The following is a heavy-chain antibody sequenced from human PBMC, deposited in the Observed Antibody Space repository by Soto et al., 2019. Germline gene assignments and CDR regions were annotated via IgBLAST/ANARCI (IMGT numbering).Heavy chain of an antibody. CDR2: ISYSGST. Sequence: PSETLSLTCSVSGASITTYYWSWIRQPPGKGLEWIGSISYSGSTKYNPSLESRVMISLDTSKNQFSLRLTSVTAADTALYYCARDWDSSGLFDPWRQGALVTVSS. V-gene: IGHV4-59*01. D-gene: IGHD3-10*01. J-gene: IGHJ5*02. CDR3: ARDWDSSGLFDP. CDR1: GASITTYY.